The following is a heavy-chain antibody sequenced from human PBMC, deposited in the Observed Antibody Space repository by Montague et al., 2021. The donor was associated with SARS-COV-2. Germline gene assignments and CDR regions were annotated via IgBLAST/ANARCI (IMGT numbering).Heavy chain of an antibody. Sequence: SETLSLTCSVSGGSVASGNIFWGWIRQPPGKGLEWIGDIYNGGSTLDNPSLKSRVTISVHTSRNQLSLNMKSVTAADTAVYYCARHRRYAGVTYYPGFWGQGILVTVSS. CDR2: IYNGGST. D-gene: IGHD3-10*01. CDR3: ARHRRYAGVTYYPGF. J-gene: IGHJ4*02. V-gene: IGHV4-39*01. CDR1: GGSVASGNIF.